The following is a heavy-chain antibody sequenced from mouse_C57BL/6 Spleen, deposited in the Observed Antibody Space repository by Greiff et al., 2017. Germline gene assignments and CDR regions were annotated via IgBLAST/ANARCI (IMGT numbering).Heavy chain of an antibody. V-gene: IGHV14-3*01. D-gene: IGHD1-1*01. CDR3: ARRGTGSSSWYFDV. CDR2: IDPANGNT. J-gene: IGHJ1*03. Sequence: EVKLQESVAELVRPGASVKLSCTASGFNIKNTYMHWVKQRPEQGLEWIGRIDPANGNTKYAPKFQGKATITADTSSNTAYLQLSSLTSEDSAVYDCARRGTGSSSWYFDVWGTGTTVTVSS. CDR1: GFNIKNTY.